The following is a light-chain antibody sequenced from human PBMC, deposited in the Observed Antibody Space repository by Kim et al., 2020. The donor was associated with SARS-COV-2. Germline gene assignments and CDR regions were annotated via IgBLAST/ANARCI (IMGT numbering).Light chain of an antibody. J-gene: IGLJ3*02. CDR2: LND. Sequence: GQRVIIAGSGSSSNIGSNYVYWYQHLPRVAPKLLIYLNDKRDSGVPARFSGSKSGTSASLAISGLRSEDEADYYCATWDNSLSGPVFGGGTQLTVL. CDR3: ATWDNSLSGPV. V-gene: IGLV1-47*01. CDR1: SSNIGSNY.